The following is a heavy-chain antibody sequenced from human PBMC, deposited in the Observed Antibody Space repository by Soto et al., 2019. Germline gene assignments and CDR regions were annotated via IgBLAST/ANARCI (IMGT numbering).Heavy chain of an antibody. CDR1: GFTFSSYS. Sequence: GGSLRLSCAASGFTFSSYSMNWVRQAPGKGLEWVSCISGSSTYIYYSDSVKGRFTISRDNAKNSLYLQMNSLRDEDTAVYYCARDQYDILTGPNYWGQGTLVTVSS. D-gene: IGHD3-9*01. J-gene: IGHJ4*02. V-gene: IGHV3-21*01. CDR3: ARDQYDILTGPNY. CDR2: ISGSSTYI.